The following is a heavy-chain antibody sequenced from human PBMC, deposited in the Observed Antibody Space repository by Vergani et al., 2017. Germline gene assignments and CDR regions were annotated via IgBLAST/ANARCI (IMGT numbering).Heavy chain of an antibody. CDR1: GFRFDQFG. Sequence: EVELVDSGGKVVRPGGSLRLSCVASGFRFDQFGMMWVRQSPGKGPEWVAGISFNGITVGYSESVEGRFTISRDNCKKSLFLQMSNVRAEDTASYHCARGGLYSFYYFMNVWGNGTTVKVSS. V-gene: IGHV3-20*01. J-gene: IGHJ6*03. D-gene: IGHD2/OR15-2a*01. CDR3: ARGGLYSFYYFMNV. CDR2: ISFNGITV.